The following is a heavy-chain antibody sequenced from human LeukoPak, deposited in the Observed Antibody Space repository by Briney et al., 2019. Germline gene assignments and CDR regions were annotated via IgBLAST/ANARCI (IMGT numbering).Heavy chain of an antibody. CDR3: AKDYYDTSSGYYHYDAFDI. V-gene: IGHV3-23*01. D-gene: IGHD3-22*01. J-gene: IGHJ3*02. CDR2: ISGSGDST. CDR1: GFPFDSYA. Sequence: PGGSLRLSCAASGFPFDSYAMSWVRQAPGKGLEWVSTISGSGDSTYYADSVKGRFSISRDNSKNTLYLQMNGLRAEDTAGYYCAKDYYDTSSGYYHYDAFDIWGQGTMVTVSS.